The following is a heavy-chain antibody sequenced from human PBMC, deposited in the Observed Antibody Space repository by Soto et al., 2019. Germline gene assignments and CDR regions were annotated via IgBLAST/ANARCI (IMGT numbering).Heavy chain of an antibody. V-gene: IGHV3-9*01. D-gene: IGHD1-26*01. CDR3: AKNPYSGSYYYFQH. Sequence: ESGGGLVQPGRSLRLSCAASGFTFDDYAMHWVRQAPGKGLEWVSGISWNSGSIGYADSVKGRFTISRDNAKNSLYLQMNSLRAEDTALYYCAKNPYSGSYYYFQHWGQGTLVTVSS. CDR2: ISWNSGSI. J-gene: IGHJ1*01. CDR1: GFTFDDYA.